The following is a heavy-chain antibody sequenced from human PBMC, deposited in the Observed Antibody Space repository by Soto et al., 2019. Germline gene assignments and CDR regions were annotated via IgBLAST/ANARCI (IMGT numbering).Heavy chain of an antibody. D-gene: IGHD5-12*01. CDR1: GFTFSNYG. J-gene: IGHJ6*02. CDR2: MYFDGSSD. Sequence: QVQLVESGGAVVQPGRSLRLSCVVSGFTFSNYGMHWVRQAPGKGLEWVASMYFDGSSDFYTDSVKGRFTISRDNSQTTLYLQMNSLRAEDTAVYYCARDIGDVMSTIQTYAMYVWGRGTTVTVSS. CDR3: ARDIGDVMSTIQTYAMYV. V-gene: IGHV3-33*01.